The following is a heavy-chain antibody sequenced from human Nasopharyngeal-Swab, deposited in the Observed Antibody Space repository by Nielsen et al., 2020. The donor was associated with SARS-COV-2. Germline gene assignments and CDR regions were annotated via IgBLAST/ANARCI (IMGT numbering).Heavy chain of an antibody. V-gene: IGHV4-31*02. Sequence: RQTPGNRLEWVGYIYYSGSTYYNPSLKSRLTISVDTSKNQFSLKLSSVTAADTAVYYCARAARYSSTWSLPYDAFDIWGQGTMVTVSS. CDR3: ARAARYSSTWSLPYDAFDI. D-gene: IGHD6-13*01. J-gene: IGHJ3*02. CDR2: IYYSGST.